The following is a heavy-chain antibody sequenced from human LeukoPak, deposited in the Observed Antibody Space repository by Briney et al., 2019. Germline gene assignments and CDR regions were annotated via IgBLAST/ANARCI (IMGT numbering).Heavy chain of an antibody. V-gene: IGHV3-21*01. Sequence: GGSLRLSCAASGFTFSTCAMSWVRQAPGKGLEWVSSIRSSGTYIYYADSVKGRFTISRDNAKNSLYLQMNSLRAEDTAVYYCARDVYGDHFFDYWGQGTLVTVSS. CDR1: GFTFSTCA. D-gene: IGHD4-17*01. CDR3: ARDVYGDHFFDY. CDR2: IRSSGTYI. J-gene: IGHJ4*02.